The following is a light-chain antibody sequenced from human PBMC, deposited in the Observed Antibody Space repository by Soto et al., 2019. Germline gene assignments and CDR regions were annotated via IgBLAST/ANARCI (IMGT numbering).Light chain of an antibody. CDR3: QQYYKTPLT. CDR2: WAS. CDR1: QSILYSSDNKNY. V-gene: IGKV4-1*01. Sequence: DIVMTQSPDSLAVSLGERATINCKSSQSILYSSDNKNYLAWYQQKAGQPPKLLFYWASTRESGVPDRFSGSGSGTDFSLTISSLQAEDVAVYFCQQYYKTPLTFGGGTKMEIK. J-gene: IGKJ4*01.